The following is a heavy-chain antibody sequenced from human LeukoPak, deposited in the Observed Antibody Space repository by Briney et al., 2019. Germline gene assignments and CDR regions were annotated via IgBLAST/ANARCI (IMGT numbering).Heavy chain of an antibody. CDR3: ARMTSWELRFFDY. J-gene: IGHJ4*02. D-gene: IGHD1-26*01. Sequence: TSETLSLTCTVSGGSISSYYWSWLRHPPGKGLEWIGYISYSGSTNCNPSLKSRVTISVDTSKNHFSLNLSSVTAADTAVYYCARMTSWELRFFDYWGQGTLVTVSS. CDR2: ISYSGST. CDR1: GGSISSYY. V-gene: IGHV4-59*13.